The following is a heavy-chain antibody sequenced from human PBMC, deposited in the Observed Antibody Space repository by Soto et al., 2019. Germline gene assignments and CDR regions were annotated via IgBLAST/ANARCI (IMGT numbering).Heavy chain of an antibody. Sequence: SETLSLTCTVSGGSISSGDDYWSWIRHHPGGGLEWIGYIHYSGNTYYDPSLKSRLTMSVDTSKNQFSLNLSSVTAADTAVYYCARTPGGAPADYYFDYWGLGTLVTVSS. CDR2: IHYSGNT. D-gene: IGHD4-17*01. J-gene: IGHJ4*02. CDR3: ARTPGGAPADYYFDY. CDR1: GGSISSGDDY. V-gene: IGHV4-31*03.